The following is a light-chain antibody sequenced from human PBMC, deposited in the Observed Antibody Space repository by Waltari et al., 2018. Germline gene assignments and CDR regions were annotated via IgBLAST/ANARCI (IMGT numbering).Light chain of an antibody. CDR1: QSVPISY. V-gene: IGKV3-20*01. CDR3: QQYGSFYT. CDR2: GAS. Sequence: EIVLTQSPGTLSLSPGARSTLSCRASQSVPISYLAWYQQTPGQAPRLLIYGASTRAAGSPDRFSGSGSGTDFTLSINRLEPEDFAVYYCQQYGSFYTFGQGTKLEIK. J-gene: IGKJ2*01.